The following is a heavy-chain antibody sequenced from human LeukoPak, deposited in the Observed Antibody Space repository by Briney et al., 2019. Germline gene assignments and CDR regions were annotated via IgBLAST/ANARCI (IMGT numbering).Heavy chain of an antibody. V-gene: IGHV4-59*01. CDR1: GGSISSYY. CDR2: IYYSGTT. D-gene: IGHD3-22*01. J-gene: IGHJ1*01. CDR3: ASQIFYYDTSGYYYLRYFQY. Sequence: PSETLSLTCTVSGGSISSYYWSWIRQPPGKGLEWVGYIYYSGTTNYNPSLKSRVTISVDTSKDQFSLRLSSVTAADTAVYYCASQIFYYDTSGYYYLRYFQYWGPGTLVTVSS.